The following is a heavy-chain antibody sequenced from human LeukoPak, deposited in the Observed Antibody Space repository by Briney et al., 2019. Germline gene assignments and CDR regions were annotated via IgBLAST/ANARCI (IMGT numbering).Heavy chain of an antibody. D-gene: IGHD3-9*01. V-gene: IGHV3-48*03. CDR2: ISSSGSTI. CDR3: AREWEYYDILTGYYRFDP. CDR1: GFTFSSYE. Sequence: PGGSLRLSCAASGFTFSSYEMNWVRQAPGKGLEWVSYISSSGSTIYYADSVKGRFTISRDNSKNTLYLQMNSLRAEDTAVYYCAREWEYYDILTGYYRFDPWGQGTLVTVSS. J-gene: IGHJ5*02.